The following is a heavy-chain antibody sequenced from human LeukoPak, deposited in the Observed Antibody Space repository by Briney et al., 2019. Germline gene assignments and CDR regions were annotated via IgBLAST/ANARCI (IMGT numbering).Heavy chain of an antibody. J-gene: IGHJ5*02. CDR2: IIPIFGTA. CDR3: ARAIVSITIFGVVTGFDP. V-gene: IGHV1-69*05. D-gene: IGHD3-3*01. Sequence: SVKVSCKASGGTFSSYAISWVRQAPGQGLECMGGIIPIFGTANYAQKFQGRVTITTDDSTSTAYMELSSLRSEDTAVYYCARAIVSITIFGVVTGFDPWGQGTLVTVSS. CDR1: GGTFSSYA.